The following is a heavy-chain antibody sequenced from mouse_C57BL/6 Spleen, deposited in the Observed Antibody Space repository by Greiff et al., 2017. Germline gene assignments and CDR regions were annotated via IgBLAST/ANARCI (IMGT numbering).Heavy chain of an antibody. J-gene: IGHJ4*01. Sequence: QVQLQQPGAELVRPGSSVKLSCKASGYTFTNYWMDWVKQRPGQGLEWIGNIYPSDSDTHYNQKFKDKDTLTVDKSSSTAYMQLRSLTSEDSAVYYSARMSNYPYYYAMDYWGQGTTVTVSS. CDR2: IYPSDSDT. D-gene: IGHD2-5*01. V-gene: IGHV1-61*01. CDR1: GYTFTNYW. CDR3: ARMSNYPYYYAMDY.